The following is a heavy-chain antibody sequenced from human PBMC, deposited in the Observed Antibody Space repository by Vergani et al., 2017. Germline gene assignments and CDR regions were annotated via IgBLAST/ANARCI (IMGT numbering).Heavy chain of an antibody. CDR3: ARGRGSTVTTDNRLLYYYGMDV. V-gene: IGHV1-2*02. J-gene: IGHJ6*02. Sequence: QVQLVQSGAEVKKPGASVKVSCKASGYTFTGYYMHWVRQAPGQGLEWMGWINPNSGGTNYAQKVQGRVTMIRDTSISPAYMELSRLRSDDTAVYYCARGRGSTVTTDNRLLYYYGMDVWGQGTTVTVSS. D-gene: IGHD4-17*01. CDR2: INPNSGGT. CDR1: GYTFTGYY.